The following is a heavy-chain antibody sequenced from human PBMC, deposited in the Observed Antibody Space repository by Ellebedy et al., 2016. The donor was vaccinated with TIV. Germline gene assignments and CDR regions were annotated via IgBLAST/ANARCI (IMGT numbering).Heavy chain of an antibody. D-gene: IGHD3-3*01. Sequence: GGSLRLSXTASGFTFGDYAMSWFRQAPGKGLEWVGFIRSKAYGGTTEYAASVKGRFTISRDDSKSIAYLQMNSLKTEDTAVYYCARVNLDRYYDFWSGYYVDYWGQGTLVTVSS. J-gene: IGHJ4*02. CDR2: IRSKAYGGTT. V-gene: IGHV3-49*03. CDR3: ARVNLDRYYDFWSGYYVDY. CDR1: GFTFGDYA.